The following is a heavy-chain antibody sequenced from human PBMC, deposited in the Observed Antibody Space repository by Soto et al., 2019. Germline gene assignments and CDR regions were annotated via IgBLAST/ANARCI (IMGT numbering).Heavy chain of an antibody. D-gene: IGHD3-22*01. Sequence: SVKVSCKASGDTFSSYAISWVRQAPGQGLEWMGGIIPIFGTANYAQKFQGRVTITADESASTAYMELSSLRSEDTAVYYCARDGSGYRSRASPMDVWGQGTMVTVSS. V-gene: IGHV1-69*13. CDR3: ARDGSGYRSRASPMDV. CDR2: IIPIFGTA. J-gene: IGHJ6*02. CDR1: GDTFSSYA.